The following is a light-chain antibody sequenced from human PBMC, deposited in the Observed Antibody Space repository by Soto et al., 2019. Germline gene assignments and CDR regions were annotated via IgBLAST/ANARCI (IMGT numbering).Light chain of an antibody. CDR1: SSDVGTYNY. CDR2: DVS. CDR3: CSYAGSPCEV. V-gene: IGLV2-11*01. Sequence: QSALTQPRSVSGSPGQSVTISCTGTSSDVGTYNYVSWYQQHPGKAPKVMIYDVSDRPSGVPDRFSGYKSGNTASLTISGHQAEEEDYYYCCSYAGSPCEVFGTGTKLTVL. J-gene: IGLJ1*01.